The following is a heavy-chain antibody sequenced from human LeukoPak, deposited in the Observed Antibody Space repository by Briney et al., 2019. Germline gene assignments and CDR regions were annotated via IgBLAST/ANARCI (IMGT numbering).Heavy chain of an antibody. CDR2: IYSGGNT. CDR3: AKGIDTFES. J-gene: IGHJ4*02. CDR1: GVTIGSNY. Sequence: GGSLRLSCAASGVTIGSNYMSWVRQAPGKGLEWVSVIYSGGNTYYADSVRGRFIISRDNSKRTLYLQMNSLRAEDTAVYYCAKGIDTFESWGRGTLVTVSS. V-gene: IGHV3-53*01. D-gene: IGHD5-18*01.